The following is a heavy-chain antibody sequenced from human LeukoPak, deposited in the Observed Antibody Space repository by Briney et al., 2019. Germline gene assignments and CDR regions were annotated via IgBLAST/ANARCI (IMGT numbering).Heavy chain of an antibody. V-gene: IGHV1-8*01. CDR3: ARGITMVRGVILAY. J-gene: IGHJ4*02. D-gene: IGHD3-10*01. Sequence: ASVKVSCKASGYTFTSYDINWVRQATGQGLEWMGRMNPNSGNTGYAQKFQGRVTMTRNTSISTAYMELSSLRSEDTAVYYCARGITMVRGVILAYWGQGTLVTVSS. CDR1: GYTFTSYD. CDR2: MNPNSGNT.